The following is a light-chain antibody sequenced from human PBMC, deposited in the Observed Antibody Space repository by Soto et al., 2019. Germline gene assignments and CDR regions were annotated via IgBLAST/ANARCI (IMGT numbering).Light chain of an antibody. V-gene: IGKV2-30*01. Sequence: DVVMTQSPLSLPVTLGQPASISCRSSQSLVYIDGNTYLNWFHQRPGQSPRRLIYKVSNRDSGVPDRCSGSGSGTDFTLKISRVEAEDVGLYYCMQSTHWPRTFGQGTKLEI. J-gene: IGKJ2*01. CDR3: MQSTHWPRT. CDR2: KVS. CDR1: QSLVYIDGNTY.